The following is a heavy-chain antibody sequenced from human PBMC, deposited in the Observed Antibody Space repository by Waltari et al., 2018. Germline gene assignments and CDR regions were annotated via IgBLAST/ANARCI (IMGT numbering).Heavy chain of an antibody. J-gene: IGHJ5*02. Sequence: QVQLQESGPGLVKPSQTLSLTCTVSGGSISSGSYYWSWIRQPAGQGLEWIGRIYTSGSPNYNPSRKSRVTRSVDTSKNQFALKLSSVTAADTAVYYCARELPDLTGTTWDYWFDPWGQGTLVTVSS. V-gene: IGHV4-61*02. D-gene: IGHD1-20*01. CDR2: IYTSGSP. CDR3: ARELPDLTGTTWDYWFDP. CDR1: GGSISSGSYY.